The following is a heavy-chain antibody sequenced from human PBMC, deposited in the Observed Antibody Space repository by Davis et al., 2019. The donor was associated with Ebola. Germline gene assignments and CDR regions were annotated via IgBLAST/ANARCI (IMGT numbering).Heavy chain of an antibody. CDR3: ASAGYTYGFDY. Sequence: SETLSLTCTVSGGSISSSSYYWNWIRQSPGKGLEWIGYIYHSGSTYYNPSLKSRVTISVDRSKNQFSLKLSSVTAADTAVYYCASAGYTYGFDYWGQGTLVTVSS. CDR1: GGSISSSSYY. V-gene: IGHV4-30-2*06. J-gene: IGHJ4*02. CDR2: IYHSGST. D-gene: IGHD5-18*01.